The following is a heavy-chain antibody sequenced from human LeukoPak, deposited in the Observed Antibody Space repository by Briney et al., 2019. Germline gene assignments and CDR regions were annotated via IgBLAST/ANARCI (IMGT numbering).Heavy chain of an antibody. D-gene: IGHD3-10*01. CDR1: GGSISSGDYY. CDR2: IYHSGRA. Sequence: SETLSLTCTVSGGSISSGDYYWSWIRQPPGKGLEWIGYIYHSGRAYYNPSLKSRVTISVDTSKNQFFLQLGAVTAADTAVYYFATHYIGSGRFDPCGQGTLVTVSS. V-gene: IGHV4-30-4*01. J-gene: IGHJ5*02. CDR3: ATHYIGSGRFDP.